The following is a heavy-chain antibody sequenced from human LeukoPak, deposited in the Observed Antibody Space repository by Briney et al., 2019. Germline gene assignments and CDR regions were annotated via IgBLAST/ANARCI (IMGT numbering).Heavy chain of an antibody. CDR3: ARDPDPDSNWFDP. D-gene: IGHD3-22*01. V-gene: IGHV4-39*07. CDR1: GGSISSSSYY. J-gene: IGHJ5*02. Sequence: SETLSLTCTVSGGSISSSSYYWGWIRQPPGKGLEWVGSIYYSGSTYYNPSLKSRVTISVGTSQNQFSLKLSSVTAADTAVYYCARDPDPDSNWFDPWGQGTLVTVSS. CDR2: IYYSGST.